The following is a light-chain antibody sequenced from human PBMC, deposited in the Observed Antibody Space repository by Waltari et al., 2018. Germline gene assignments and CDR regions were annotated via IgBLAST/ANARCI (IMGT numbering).Light chain of an antibody. CDR2: GAS. CDR1: QGIRNY. CDR3: QKYNSAPPWT. Sequence: DIQMTQPPSPLSASVGDRVTIPCRASQGIRNYLAWYQQKPGRVPKLLIYGASTLQSGVPSRFSGSGSGTDFTLTISSLQPEDVATYYCQKYNSAPPWTFGQGTKVEIK. J-gene: IGKJ1*01. V-gene: IGKV1-27*01.